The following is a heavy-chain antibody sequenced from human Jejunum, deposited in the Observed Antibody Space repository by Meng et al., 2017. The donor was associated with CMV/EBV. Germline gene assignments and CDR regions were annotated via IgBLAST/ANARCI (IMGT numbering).Heavy chain of an antibody. J-gene: IGHJ4*02. D-gene: IGHD3-16*01. CDR3: ARTVWGTYSLDY. CDR1: GFSRSGSRVG. Sequence: CTFSGFSRSGSRVGVGWIRQPPTKALEWLALIYWDGGQRYSPSLKSRLSITKDTSKNQVVLTMTNMDTVDTGTYFCARTVWGTYSLDYWGQGTLVTVSS. CDR2: IYWDGGQ. V-gene: IGHV2-5*02.